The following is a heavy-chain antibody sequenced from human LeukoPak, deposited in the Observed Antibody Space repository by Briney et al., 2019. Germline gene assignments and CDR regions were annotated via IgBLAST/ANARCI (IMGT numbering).Heavy chain of an antibody. Sequence: GESLKISCKGSGYSFTSHWIAWVRQMPGKGLEWMGIIYPGDSDTRYSPSFQGQVTISADKSISTAYLQWNSLKASDTAMYYCARHAVRDGYNRHNDYWGQGTLVTVSS. CDR3: ARHAVRDGYNRHNDY. V-gene: IGHV5-51*01. CDR2: IYPGDSDT. J-gene: IGHJ4*02. D-gene: IGHD5-24*01. CDR1: GYSFTSHW.